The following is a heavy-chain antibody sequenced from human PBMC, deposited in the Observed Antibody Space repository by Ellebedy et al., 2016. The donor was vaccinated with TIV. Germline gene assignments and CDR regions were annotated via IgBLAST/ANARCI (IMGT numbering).Heavy chain of an antibody. D-gene: IGHD4-17*01. J-gene: IGHJ3*02. V-gene: IGHV1-46*01. CDR3: ARYGDFVDAFDI. CDR2: INPSGGGT. CDR1: GYIFTSFY. Sequence: ASVKVSCXASGYIFTSFYIHFVRQAPGQGLEWMGVINPSGGGTSYAQNFQGRVTSTTDTSTNTVYMELSSLRSEDTAIYYYARYGDFVDAFDIWGQGTMVSVSS.